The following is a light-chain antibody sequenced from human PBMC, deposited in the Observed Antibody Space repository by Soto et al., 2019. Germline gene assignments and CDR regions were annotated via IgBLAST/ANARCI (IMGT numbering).Light chain of an antibody. J-gene: IGKJ1*01. Sequence: NVLSHSPGTLSLTPGARATLSCRASQSVKNSDLAWYQQKPGQSPRLVIYGVSNRATGIPNRFSVVFFGTAFTLTICRLEAEDGTVYDGEEYDGSPRTFGQG. CDR3: EEYDGSPRT. V-gene: IGKV3-20*01. CDR2: GVS. CDR1: QSVKNSD.